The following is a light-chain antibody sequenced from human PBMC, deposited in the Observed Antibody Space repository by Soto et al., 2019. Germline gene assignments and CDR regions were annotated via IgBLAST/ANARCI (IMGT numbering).Light chain of an antibody. CDR3: QQYNNWPRT. CDR1: QSLNNN. Sequence: EIVMTQSPATVSVSPGERATLSCRASQSLNNNLAWYQQKPGQAPRLLIYGASTRATGIPARFSGSGSGADFTLIIISLQSEDFAVYYCQQYNNWPRTFGQGTKVEIK. CDR2: GAS. V-gene: IGKV3-15*01. J-gene: IGKJ1*01.